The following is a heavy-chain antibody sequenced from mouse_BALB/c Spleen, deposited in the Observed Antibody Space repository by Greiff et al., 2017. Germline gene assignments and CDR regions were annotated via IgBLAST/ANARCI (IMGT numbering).Heavy chain of an antibody. V-gene: IGHV5-6-4*01. CDR3: TRDNYGNEYIDV. CDR2: ISSGGSYT. J-gene: IGHJ1*01. Sequence: DVLLVESGGGLVKPGGSLKLSCAASGFTFSSYTMSWVRQTPEKRLEWVATISSGGSYTYYPDSVKGRFTISRDNATTTLYLQMSSLTSEDTAMYMCTRDNYGNEYIDVWGAGTGVTVSS. D-gene: IGHD1-1*01. CDR1: GFTFSSYT.